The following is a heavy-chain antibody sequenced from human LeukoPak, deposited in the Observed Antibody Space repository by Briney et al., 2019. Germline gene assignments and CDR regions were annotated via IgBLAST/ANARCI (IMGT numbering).Heavy chain of an antibody. Sequence: QPGRSLRLSCAASRFTLSSYCMHGARQAPAKGLEGVAVISYHGSNKYYADFVKGRFTISRDKSKNTLYLQMNSLREESRAGYYCAEGIAAVGYYYYGMDVSGQGNRVTVSS. CDR2: ISYHGSNK. D-gene: IGHD6-13*01. CDR3: AEGIAAVGYYYYGMDV. J-gene: IGHJ6*02. V-gene: IGHV3-30*03. CDR1: RFTLSSYC.